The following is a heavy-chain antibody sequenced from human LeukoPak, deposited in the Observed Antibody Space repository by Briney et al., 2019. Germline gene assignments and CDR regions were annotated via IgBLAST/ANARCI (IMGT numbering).Heavy chain of an antibody. Sequence: GGSLRLSCAASGFTVSSNYMSWVRQAPGKGLEWVAVISYDESNKYYEESVKGRFTISRDNSKNTLYLQMNSLRAEDTAVYYCARDQAYCGGDCWYFDLWGRGTLVTVSS. CDR3: ARDQAYCGGDCWYFDL. V-gene: IGHV3-30*03. D-gene: IGHD2-21*02. J-gene: IGHJ2*01. CDR2: ISYDESNK. CDR1: GFTVSSNY.